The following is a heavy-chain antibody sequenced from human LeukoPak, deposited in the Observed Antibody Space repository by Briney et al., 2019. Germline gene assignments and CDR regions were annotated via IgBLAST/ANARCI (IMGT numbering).Heavy chain of an antibody. Sequence: GGSLRLSCAASGFTFDDYAMHWVRQAPGKGLEWVSLISWGGGSTYYADSVKGRFTISRDNSKNSLYLQMNSLRAEDTALYYCAKASRGVVQNPDFDYWGQGTLVTVSS. CDR2: ISWGGGST. J-gene: IGHJ4*02. D-gene: IGHD3-10*01. CDR1: GFTFDDYA. CDR3: AKASRGVVQNPDFDY. V-gene: IGHV3-43D*04.